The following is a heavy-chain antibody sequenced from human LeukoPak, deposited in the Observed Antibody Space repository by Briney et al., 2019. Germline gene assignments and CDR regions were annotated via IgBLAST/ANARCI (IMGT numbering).Heavy chain of an antibody. Sequence: GGSLRLSCAASGFTYDDYAMRWVQQAPGKDLEWVSGISWNSGSIDYADSVKGRFTISRDNAKNSLYLQMNSLRAEDTAFYYCAKDIGTYYGSGTDYWGQGTLVTVSS. D-gene: IGHD3-10*01. CDR3: AKDIGTYYGSGTDY. J-gene: IGHJ4*02. V-gene: IGHV3-9*01. CDR1: GFTYDDYA. CDR2: ISWNSGSI.